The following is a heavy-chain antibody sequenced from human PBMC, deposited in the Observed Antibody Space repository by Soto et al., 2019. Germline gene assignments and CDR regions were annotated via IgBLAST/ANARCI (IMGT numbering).Heavy chain of an antibody. J-gene: IGHJ4*02. CDR3: GSGGVPDY. CDR1: GFTVSTNY. Sequence: EVQLVESGGGLVQSGGSLRLSCAASGFTVSTNYMNWVRQAPGKGLEWVSAIHSGGTTYYTDYVEGRFTISRHSSKNTLYPQMNSLRAEDTAVYYCGSGGVPDYWGQGTLVTVSS. V-gene: IGHV3-53*04. CDR2: IHSGGTT. D-gene: IGHD3-10*01.